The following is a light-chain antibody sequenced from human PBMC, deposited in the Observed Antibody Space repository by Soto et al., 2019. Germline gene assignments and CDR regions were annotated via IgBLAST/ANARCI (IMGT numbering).Light chain of an antibody. Sequence: DIHLTQSPSFLSASVGDRVTITCRASQGIASSLAWYQQKAGKAPKLLIYGASTLETGVPSRFSGSGPGTEFTLTISILQPEDFGIYYCQQFNSYPLTFGVGTKVEIK. J-gene: IGKJ4*01. V-gene: IGKV1-9*01. CDR3: QQFNSYPLT. CDR2: GAS. CDR1: QGIASS.